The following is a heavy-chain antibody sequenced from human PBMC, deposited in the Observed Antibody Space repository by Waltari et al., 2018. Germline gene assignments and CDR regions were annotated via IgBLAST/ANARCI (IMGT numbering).Heavy chain of an antibody. V-gene: IGHV1-2*02. CDR3: ARDPGPIVGAPDL. CDR2: FNPKNGDS. J-gene: IGHJ5*02. CDR1: GYTFTDYH. Sequence: QEQLVQSGSEVKKPGASVRVSCQASGYTFTDYHLHWFRQTPGQGFEGMGWFNPKNGDSNSAEKFRGRVTMTRDTSINTVYLDLSGLRSDDTAVFFCARDPGPIVGAPDLWGQGTLVTVSS. D-gene: IGHD1-26*01.